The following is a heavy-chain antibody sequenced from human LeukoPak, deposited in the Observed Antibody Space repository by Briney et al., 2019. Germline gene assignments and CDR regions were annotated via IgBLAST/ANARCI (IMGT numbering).Heavy chain of an antibody. D-gene: IGHD5-12*01. CDR2: ISAYNGNT. Sequence: ASVKVSCKASGYTFTSYGISWVRQAPGQGLEWMGWISAYNGNTNYAQKLQGRVTMTTDTSTSTAYMELRSLRSDDTAVYYCARVPRYSGYDFGGYYFDYWGQGTLVTFSS. V-gene: IGHV1-18*01. CDR1: GYTFTSYG. J-gene: IGHJ4*02. CDR3: ARVPRYSGYDFGGYYFDY.